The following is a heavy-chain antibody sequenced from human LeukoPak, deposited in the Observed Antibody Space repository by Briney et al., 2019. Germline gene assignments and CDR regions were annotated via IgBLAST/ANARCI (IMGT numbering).Heavy chain of an antibody. CDR2: INPNSGGT. CDR3: ARDMGAWDIDY. J-gene: IGHJ4*02. D-gene: IGHD1-26*01. Sequence: ASVKVSCKASGYTFTGSYIHWVRQVPGQGLEWMGWINPNSGGTNYAQNFQDGATMTRDTSISTAYMELSRLTSDDMAIYYCARDMGAWDIDYWGQGTLVTVSS. V-gene: IGHV1-2*02. CDR1: GYTFTGSY.